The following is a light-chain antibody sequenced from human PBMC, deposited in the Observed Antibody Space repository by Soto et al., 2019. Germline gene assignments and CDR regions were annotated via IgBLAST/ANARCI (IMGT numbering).Light chain of an antibody. V-gene: IGKV3-15*01. CDR2: GAS. J-gene: IGKJ5*01. CDR1: QSVSSN. Sequence: EIVVTQSPATLSVSPGERATLSCRASQSVSSNLAWYQQKPGQAPRLLIYGASTRATGIPARFSGSGSGTEFTLTISSLQSEDFSVYYCQQYNNWPAITFGQGTRLEI. CDR3: QQYNNWPAIT.